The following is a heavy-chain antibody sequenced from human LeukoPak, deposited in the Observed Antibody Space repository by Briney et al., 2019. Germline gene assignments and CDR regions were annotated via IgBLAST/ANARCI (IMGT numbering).Heavy chain of an antibody. D-gene: IGHD3-10*01. V-gene: IGHV3-23*01. CDR3: ATGKDDSGSCYRPIDY. J-gene: IGHJ4*02. CDR1: GINFSKNA. CDR2: IGSGDGDT. Sequence: GGSLRLSCVVSGINFSKNAMNWVRQAPGKGPEWVSGIGSGDGDTYYAASVKGRFTISRDNSKNTLYLQMNSLRAEDTALYYYATGKDDSGSCYRPIDYWGRGTLVTVSS.